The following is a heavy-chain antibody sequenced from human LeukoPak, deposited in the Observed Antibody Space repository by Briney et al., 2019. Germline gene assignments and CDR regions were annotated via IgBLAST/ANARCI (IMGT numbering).Heavy chain of an antibody. CDR3: GRARDYYDSSGYWGAFDI. D-gene: IGHD3-22*01. CDR2: ISIAGDP. V-gene: IGHV3-13*05. CDR1: GFTFSSYD. J-gene: IGHJ3*02. Sequence: GGSLRLSCAASGFTFSSYDMHWVRQATGKGRDGVSSISIAGDPYYPGSVPGRFTLSSTNPTNSPHLQITSLRGGDTAAYYCGRARDYYDSSGYWGAFDIWGQGTMITVSS.